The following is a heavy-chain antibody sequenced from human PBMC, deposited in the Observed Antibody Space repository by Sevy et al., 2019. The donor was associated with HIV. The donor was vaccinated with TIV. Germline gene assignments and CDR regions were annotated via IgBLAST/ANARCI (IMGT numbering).Heavy chain of an antibody. CDR3: ARKQFVLPFDY. Sequence: GGSLRLSCAASGFTFSDYAIHWVRQAPDKGLEWLAVISYHGRNQFYADSVRGRFTISRDDSKNTVYLQMNSLRPDDTAVYYCARKQFVLPFDYWDQGTLVTVSS. D-gene: IGHD6-6*01. CDR1: GFTFSDYA. CDR2: ISYHGRNQ. J-gene: IGHJ4*02. V-gene: IGHV3-30*04.